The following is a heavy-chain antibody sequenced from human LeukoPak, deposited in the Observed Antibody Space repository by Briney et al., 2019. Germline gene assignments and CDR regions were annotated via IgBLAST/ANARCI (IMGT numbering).Heavy chain of an antibody. CDR1: GFTVSSNY. J-gene: IGHJ6*02. V-gene: IGHV3-66*01. Sequence: GGSLRLSCAASGFTVSSNYMSWVRQAPGKGLEWVSVIYSGGSTYYADSVKGRFTISRDNSKNTLYLQMNSLRAEDTAVYYCARDRIFGVDVYGMDVWGQGTTVTVSS. CDR2: IYSGGST. D-gene: IGHD3-3*01. CDR3: ARDRIFGVDVYGMDV.